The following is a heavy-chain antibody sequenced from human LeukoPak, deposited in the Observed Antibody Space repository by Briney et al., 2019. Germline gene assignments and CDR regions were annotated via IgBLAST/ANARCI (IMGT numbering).Heavy chain of an antibody. CDR2: IYWDDDK. J-gene: IGHJ4*02. D-gene: IGHD3-3*01. V-gene: IGHV2-5*02. CDR1: GFSLSTSGVG. Sequence: SGPTLVNPTQTLTLTCTFSGFSLSTSGVGVGWIRQPPGKALEWLALIYWDDDKRYSPSLKSRLTITKDTSKNQVVLTMTNMDPVDTATYYCAHALTIFGVVTTQFDYWGQGTLVTVSS. CDR3: AHALTIFGVVTTQFDY.